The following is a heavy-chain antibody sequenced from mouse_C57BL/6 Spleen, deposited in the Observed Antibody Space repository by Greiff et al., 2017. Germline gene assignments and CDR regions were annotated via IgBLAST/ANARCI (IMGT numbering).Heavy chain of an antibody. CDR1: GFSLTSYG. V-gene: IGHV2-2*01. Sequence: VMLVESGPGLVQPSQSLSITCTVSGFSLTSYGVHWVRQSPGKGLEWLGVIWSGGSTDYNAAFISRLSISKDNSKSQVFFKMNSLQADDTAIYYCARTDYGSSYGFAYWGQGTLVTVSA. CDR2: IWSGGST. D-gene: IGHD1-1*01. CDR3: ARTDYGSSYGFAY. J-gene: IGHJ3*01.